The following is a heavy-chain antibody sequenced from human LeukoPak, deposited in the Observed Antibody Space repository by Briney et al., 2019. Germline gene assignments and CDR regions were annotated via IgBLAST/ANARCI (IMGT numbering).Heavy chain of an antibody. Sequence: SETLSLTCAVYGGSFSGYYWSWIRQPPGKGLEWIGEINHSGSTNYNPSLKSRVTISVDTSKNQFSLKLSSVTAADTAVYYCAREKPRYSNGWYLDYWGQGTLVTVSS. CDR3: AREKPRYSNGWYLDY. D-gene: IGHD6-19*01. V-gene: IGHV4-34*01. CDR2: INHSGST. J-gene: IGHJ4*02. CDR1: GGSFSGYY.